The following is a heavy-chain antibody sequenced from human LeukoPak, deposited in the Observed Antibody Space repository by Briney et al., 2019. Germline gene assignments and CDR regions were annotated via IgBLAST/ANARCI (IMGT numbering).Heavy chain of an antibody. CDR2: VYPGDSDT. Sequence: GESLKISCNGSGYTFTNYWIGWVRQMPGKGLEWMGTVYPGDSDTRNSPSFQGHVTTSADKSITTAYLQWSSLKASDTAIYYCARHKSGFGEDAFDVWGQGTMVTASS. CDR3: ARHKSGFGEDAFDV. CDR1: GYTFTNYW. D-gene: IGHD3-10*01. J-gene: IGHJ3*01. V-gene: IGHV5-51*01.